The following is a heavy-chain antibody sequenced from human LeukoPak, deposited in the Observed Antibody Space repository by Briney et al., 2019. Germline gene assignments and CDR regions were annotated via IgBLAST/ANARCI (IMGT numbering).Heavy chain of an antibody. D-gene: IGHD1-1*01. Sequence: SETLSLTCTVSGGSISSYYWSWIRQPPGKGLEWIGYIYTSGSTNYNPSLKSRVTISVDTSKNQISLKLSSVTAADTAVYYCARATGTKAFDYWGQGTLVTVSS. J-gene: IGHJ4*02. V-gene: IGHV4-4*09. CDR3: ARATGTKAFDY. CDR1: GGSISSYY. CDR2: IYTSGST.